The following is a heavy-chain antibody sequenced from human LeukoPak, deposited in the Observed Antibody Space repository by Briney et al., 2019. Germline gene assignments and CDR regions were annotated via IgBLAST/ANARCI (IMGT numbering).Heavy chain of an antibody. CDR2: IYSGGTT. V-gene: IGHV3-53*01. D-gene: IGHD1/OR15-1a*01. J-gene: IGHJ6*03. Sequence: PGGSLRLSCAASGFTVSSNFMSWVRQAPGKGLEWVSVIYSGGTTYYADSVKGRFTISRDNSKNTLYLQMNSLRAEDTVVYYCARDGYGNSYMDVWGKGTTVTVSS. CDR3: ARDGYGNSYMDV. CDR1: GFTVSSNF.